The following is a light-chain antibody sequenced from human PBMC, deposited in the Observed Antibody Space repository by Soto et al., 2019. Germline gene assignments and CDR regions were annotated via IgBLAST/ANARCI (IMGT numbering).Light chain of an antibody. Sequence: DITLTQSPSTLSASIGAKVTITCLATQSISSWSAWYQHKPGEAPKLLIYDASDLETGVPLRFSGRGSETEFTLTINGLQPDDFATYYCQQYNSFPRTFGQGTKVHIK. CDR2: DAS. J-gene: IGKJ1*01. CDR3: QQYNSFPRT. V-gene: IGKV1-5*01. CDR1: QSISSW.